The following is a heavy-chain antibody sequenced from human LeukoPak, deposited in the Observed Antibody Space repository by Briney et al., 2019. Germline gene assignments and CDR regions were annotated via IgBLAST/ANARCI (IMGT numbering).Heavy chain of an antibody. Sequence: SGESLKISCKGSGYSFTSYWLGWVRQMPGKGLEWMGIIYPGDSDTRYSPSFQGQVTSSADKSISTAYLQWNSLKASDTAMYYCARLRPQDAFDIWGQGTMVSVSS. J-gene: IGHJ3*02. CDR2: IYPGDSDT. V-gene: IGHV5-51*01. CDR1: GYSFTSYW. CDR3: ARLRPQDAFDI.